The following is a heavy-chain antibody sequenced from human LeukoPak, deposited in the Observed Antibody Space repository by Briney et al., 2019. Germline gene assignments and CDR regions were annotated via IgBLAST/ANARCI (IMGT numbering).Heavy chain of an antibody. CDR1: GYTFTGYY. CDR2: INPNSGGT. V-gene: IGHV1-2*02. CDR3: ARSAMVRGEGEFDY. J-gene: IGHJ4*02. Sequence: ASVKVSCKASGYTFTGYYMHWVRQAPGQGLEWMGWINPNSGGTNYAQKFQGRVTMTTDTSTSTAYMELRSLRSDDTAVYYCARSAMVRGEGEFDYWGQGTLVTVSS. D-gene: IGHD3-10*01.